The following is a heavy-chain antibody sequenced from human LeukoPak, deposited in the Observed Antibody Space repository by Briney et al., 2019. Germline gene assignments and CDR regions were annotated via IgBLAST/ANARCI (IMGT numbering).Heavy chain of an antibody. CDR1: GFTFTNSP. Sequence: GASVKVSCKASGFTFTNSPMQWVRQPRGQPLEWIGWIVVGSGDTNYAQKFQERVTLTRDLSTSTAYMELRSLRSEDTAVYYCATGSGWYSPDYWGQGTLVTVSS. J-gene: IGHJ4*02. CDR3: ATGSGWYSPDY. CDR2: IVVGSGDT. D-gene: IGHD6-19*01. V-gene: IGHV1-58*02.